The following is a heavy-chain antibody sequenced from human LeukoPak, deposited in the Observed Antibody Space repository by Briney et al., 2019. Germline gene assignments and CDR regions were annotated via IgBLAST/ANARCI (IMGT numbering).Heavy chain of an antibody. Sequence: PGGSLRLSCAASGFTVSSNYMSWVRQAPGKGLEWVSVIYSGGSTYYADSVKGRFTISRDNSKNTLYLQMNSLRAEDTAVYYCARDVWTGDSSGYDYWGQGTLVTVSS. CDR2: IYSGGST. J-gene: IGHJ4*02. D-gene: IGHD3-22*01. CDR1: GFTVSSNY. CDR3: ARDVWTGDSSGYDY. V-gene: IGHV3-53*01.